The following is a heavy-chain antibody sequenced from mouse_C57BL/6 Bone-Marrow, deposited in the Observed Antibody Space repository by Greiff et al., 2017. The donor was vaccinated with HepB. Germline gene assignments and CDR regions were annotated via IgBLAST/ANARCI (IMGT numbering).Heavy chain of an antibody. CDR3: TWGRGFAY. J-gene: IGHJ3*01. CDR2: ISSGGDYI. D-gene: IGHD3-3*01. V-gene: IGHV5-9-1*02. Sequence: EVKLVESGEGLVKPGGSLKLSCAASGFTFSSYAMSWVRQTPEKRLEWVAYISSGGDYIYYADTVNGRCTISSDNARNTLYLQMSSLKSEDTAMYYCTWGRGFAYWGQGTLVTVSA. CDR1: GFTFSSYA.